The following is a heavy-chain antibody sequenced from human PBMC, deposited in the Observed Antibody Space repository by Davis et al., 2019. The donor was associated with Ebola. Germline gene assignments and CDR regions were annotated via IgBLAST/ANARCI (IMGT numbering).Heavy chain of an antibody. V-gene: IGHV1-46*01. J-gene: IGHJ4*02. CDR1: GYTFTSYY. CDR2: INPSGGST. Sequence: AASVKVSCKASGYTFTSYYMHWVRQAPGQGLEWMGIINPSGGSTSYAQKFQGRVTMTRDTSISTAYMELSRLRSDDTVVYYCARGGLELDYWGQGTLVTVSS. CDR3: ARGGLELDY. D-gene: IGHD1-7*01.